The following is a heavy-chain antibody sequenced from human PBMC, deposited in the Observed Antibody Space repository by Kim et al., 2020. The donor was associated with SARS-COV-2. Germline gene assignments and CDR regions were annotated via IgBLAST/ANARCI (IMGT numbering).Heavy chain of an antibody. Sequence: ASVKVSCKASGYTFTNYNINWVRQAPGQGLEWMGWMNPTSGNAGHVQKFQGRVTMTRDTSISTAYMELSSLRSEDTADYYCSRGKAEAAERGNYWGQGTLVTVSS. CDR2: MNPTSGNA. J-gene: IGHJ4*02. V-gene: IGHV1-8*01. D-gene: IGHD6-19*01. CDR3: SRGKAEAAERGNY. CDR1: GYTFTNYN.